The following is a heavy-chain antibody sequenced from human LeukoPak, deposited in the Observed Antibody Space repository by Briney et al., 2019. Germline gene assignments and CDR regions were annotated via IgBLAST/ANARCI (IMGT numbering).Heavy chain of an antibody. CDR3: ARKVVGATNAFDI. D-gene: IGHD1-26*01. J-gene: IGHJ3*02. V-gene: IGHV1-18*01. CDR2: ISAYSGNT. Sequence: GASVKVSCKASGYTFSSYGISWVRQAPGQGLEWMGWISAYSGNTHYAQKFQGRVTMTTDTSTTTAYMELRGLRSDDTAVYYCARKVVGATNAFDIWGQGTMVTVSS. CDR1: GYTFSSYG.